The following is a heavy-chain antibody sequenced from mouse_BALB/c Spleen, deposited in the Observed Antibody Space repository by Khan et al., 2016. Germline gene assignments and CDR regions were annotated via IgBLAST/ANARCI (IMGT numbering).Heavy chain of an antibody. CDR1: GYTFTDYE. CDR3: TKRDFYASSPHHFDY. Sequence: QVQLQQSGAELVRPGTSVTLSCKASGYTFTDYEMHWVKQTPVHGLEWIGSIDPATGGTAHNQKFKGKATLTEDKSSSTAYMELRSLTSEDSAVYYCTKRDFYASSPHHFDYWGQGTTLIVSS. D-gene: IGHD1-1*01. CDR2: IDPATGGT. J-gene: IGHJ2*01. V-gene: IGHV1-15*01.